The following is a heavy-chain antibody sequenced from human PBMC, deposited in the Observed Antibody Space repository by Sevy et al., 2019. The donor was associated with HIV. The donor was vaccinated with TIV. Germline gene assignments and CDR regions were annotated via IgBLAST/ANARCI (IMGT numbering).Heavy chain of an antibody. J-gene: IGHJ4*02. D-gene: IGHD4-17*01. V-gene: IGHV3-43*01. CDR1: GFTFDDYT. Sequence: GGSLRLSCAASGFTFDDYTMHWVRQAPGKGLEWVSLISWDGGSTYYADSVKGRFTISRDNSKNSLYLQMNSLRTEDTALYYCAKVYGDSNYFDYWGQGTLVTVSS. CDR2: ISWDGGST. CDR3: AKVYGDSNYFDY.